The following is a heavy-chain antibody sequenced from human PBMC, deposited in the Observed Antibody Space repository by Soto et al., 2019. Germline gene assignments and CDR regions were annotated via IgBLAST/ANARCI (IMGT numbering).Heavy chain of an antibody. CDR1: GGSISSGAYY. D-gene: IGHD4-17*01. V-gene: IGHV4-30-4*01. J-gene: IGHJ4*02. CDR2: IYYSGST. CDR3: ARDNYGDTYYFDY. Sequence: QVQLQESGPGLVKPSQTLSLTCTVSGGSISSGAYYWSWVRQPPGKGLEWIGYIYYSGSTYYNPSLKSRVTISVDTSKNQFPLKLSSVTATDTAVYYCARDNYGDTYYFDYWGQGTLVTVSS.